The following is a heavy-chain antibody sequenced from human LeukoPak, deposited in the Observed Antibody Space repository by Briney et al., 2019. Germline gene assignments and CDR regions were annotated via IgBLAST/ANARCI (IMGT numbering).Heavy chain of an antibody. Sequence: PGGSLRLSCAASGFTFSSYGMHWVRQAPGKGLEWVSAISGSGGSTYYADSVKGRFTISRDNSKNTLYLQMNSLRAEDTAVYYRAKMSIAACFDYWGQGTLVTVSS. CDR2: ISGSGGST. CDR3: AKMSIAACFDY. J-gene: IGHJ4*02. V-gene: IGHV3-23*01. D-gene: IGHD6-6*01. CDR1: GFTFSSYG.